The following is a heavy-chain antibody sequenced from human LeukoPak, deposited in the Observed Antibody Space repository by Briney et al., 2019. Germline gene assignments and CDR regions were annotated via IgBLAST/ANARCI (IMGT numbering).Heavy chain of an antibody. Sequence: GRSLRLSCAASKVSFRSCSMHWDRQAPGKGLEWVAVISYDGSNEYYADSVKGRFTISRDNSKNTLYLQMNSLRAEDTAVYYCAKDPQSIIAVAGYYYYGMDVWGQGTTVTVSS. D-gene: IGHD6-19*01. CDR3: AKDPQSIIAVAGYYYYGMDV. CDR1: KVSFRSCS. J-gene: IGHJ6*02. CDR2: ISYDGSNE. V-gene: IGHV3-30*18.